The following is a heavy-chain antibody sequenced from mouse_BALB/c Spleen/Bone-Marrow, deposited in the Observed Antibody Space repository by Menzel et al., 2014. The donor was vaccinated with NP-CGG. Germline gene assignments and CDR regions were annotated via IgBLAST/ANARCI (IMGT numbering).Heavy chain of an antibody. CDR2: INPDSRTI. V-gene: IGHV4-1*02. Sequence: EVMLVESGGGLVQPGGSLKVSCAASGFDFSRYWMSWVRQAPGKGLEWIGEINPDSRTINYTPSLKDKFIISRDNAKNTLYLQMSKXRSEDTALYYCSXXXXXXXXXXWGQGTLVTVSA. J-gene: IGHJ3*01. CDR3: SXXXXXXXXXX. CDR1: GFDFSRYW.